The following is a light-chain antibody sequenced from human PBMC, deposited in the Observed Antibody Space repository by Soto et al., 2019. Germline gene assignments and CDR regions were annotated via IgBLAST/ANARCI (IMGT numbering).Light chain of an antibody. CDR2: WTS. Sequence: DIVMTQSPDSLAVSLGERATINCKSSQSLLFSSNNKNYLAWYQQKPGQPPKLLIYWTSTRESGVPDRFSGSGSETDFTLTISSLQAEDVAVYYCQQYYRTPHTFGPGTKVDIK. J-gene: IGKJ3*01. CDR3: QQYYRTPHT. V-gene: IGKV4-1*01. CDR1: QSLLFSSNNKNY.